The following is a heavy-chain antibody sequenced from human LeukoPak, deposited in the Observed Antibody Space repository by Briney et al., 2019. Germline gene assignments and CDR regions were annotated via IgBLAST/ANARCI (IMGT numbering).Heavy chain of an antibody. CDR1: GFTFDDYA. V-gene: IGHV3-9*01. J-gene: IGHJ4*02. Sequence: PGGSLRLSCAASGFTFDDYAMHWVRQAPGKGLEWVSGISWNSGSIGYADSVKGRFTISRDNAKNSLYLQMNSLRAEDTALYYCARDQGYYDFWSGYRWYYFDYWGQGTLVTVSS. CDR3: ARDQGYYDFWSGYRWYYFDY. D-gene: IGHD3-3*01. CDR2: ISWNSGSI.